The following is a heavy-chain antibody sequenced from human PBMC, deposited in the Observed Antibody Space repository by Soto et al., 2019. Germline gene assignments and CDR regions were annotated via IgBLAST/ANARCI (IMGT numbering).Heavy chain of an antibody. CDR3: ARAEVPAARYYYYGMDV. J-gene: IGHJ6*02. V-gene: IGHV3-48*02. Sequence: PGWSLRLSCASSVFTFSSYSMKWGRQAPGKGLEWVSYISSSSSTIYYADSVKGRFTISRDNAKNSLYLQMNSLRDEDTAVYYCARAEVPAARYYYYGMDVWGQGTTVTVSS. D-gene: IGHD2-2*01. CDR2: ISSSSSTI. CDR1: VFTFSSYS.